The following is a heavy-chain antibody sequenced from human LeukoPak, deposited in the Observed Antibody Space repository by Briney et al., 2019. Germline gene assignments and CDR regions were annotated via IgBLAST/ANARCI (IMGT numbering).Heavy chain of an antibody. D-gene: IGHD3-16*01. CDR3: GKYLSIFGGTVFYFFDY. Sequence: KSGGSLRLSCTASGFTVNDNYMTWVRLARGKGLEGGSVLYSGGSTYYAVSVRGRFTISRDNSKNTLYLPMDSLSAEDTAVFYWGKYLSIFGGTVFYFFDYWGQGTLVTVSS. CDR2: LYSGGST. CDR1: GFTVNDNY. J-gene: IGHJ4*02. V-gene: IGHV3-53*01.